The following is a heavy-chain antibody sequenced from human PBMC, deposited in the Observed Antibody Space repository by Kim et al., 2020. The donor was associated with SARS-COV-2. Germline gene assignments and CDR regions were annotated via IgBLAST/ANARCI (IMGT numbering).Heavy chain of an antibody. Sequence: GGSLRLSCVASGLTFSSYRMSWVRQAPGKGLEWVSYISSSSSTIYYADSVKGRFTISRDNAKNSLYLHMNSLRDEDTAVYYCARDGYNWPDFWGQGTLVTVSS. J-gene: IGHJ4*02. D-gene: IGHD1-20*01. CDR2: ISSSSSTI. V-gene: IGHV3-48*02. CDR3: ARDGYNWPDF. CDR1: GLTFSSYR.